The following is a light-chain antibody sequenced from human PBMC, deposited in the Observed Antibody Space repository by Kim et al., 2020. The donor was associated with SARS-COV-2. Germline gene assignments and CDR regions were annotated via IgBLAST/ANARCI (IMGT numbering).Light chain of an antibody. CDR3: QQHIT. V-gene: IGKV3-11*01. CDR1: QSVSSY. J-gene: IGKJ1*01. CDR2: DVS. Sequence: EIVLTQSPATLSLSPGERATLSCRASQSVSSYLAWYQQKPGQAPRLLIYDVSKRATGIPARFSGSGSGTDFTLTISSLEPEDFAVYYCQQHITFGQGTKVDIK.